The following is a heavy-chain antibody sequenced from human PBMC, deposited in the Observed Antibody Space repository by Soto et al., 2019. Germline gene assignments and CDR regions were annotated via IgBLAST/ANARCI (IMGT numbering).Heavy chain of an antibody. CDR1: GYSFTGYY. CDR3: ARDYCSGGSCYYFDY. CDR2: INPNSGGT. D-gene: IGHD2-15*01. V-gene: IGHV1-2*04. Sequence: ASVKVSCKASGYSFTGYYLHWVRQAPGQGLEWMGWINPNSGGTNYAEKFQGWVTMTRDTSIGTAYMELSRLRSDDTAVYYCARDYCSGGSCYYFDYWGQGTLVTVSS. J-gene: IGHJ4*02.